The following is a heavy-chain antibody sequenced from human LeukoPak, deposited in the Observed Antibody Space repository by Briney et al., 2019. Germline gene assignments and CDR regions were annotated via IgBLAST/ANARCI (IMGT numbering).Heavy chain of an antibody. D-gene: IGHD5-18*01. CDR1: GYSINSAYY. CDR3: ARGLRRGYSYGYRGFDY. CDR2: IYYSGST. Sequence: PSETLSLTCTVSGYSINSAYYWGWIRQPPGKGLEWIGYIYYSGSTNYNPSLKSRVTISVDTSKNQFSLKLSSVTAADTAVYYCARGLRRGYSYGYRGFDYWGQGTLVTVSS. V-gene: IGHV4-59*01. J-gene: IGHJ4*02.